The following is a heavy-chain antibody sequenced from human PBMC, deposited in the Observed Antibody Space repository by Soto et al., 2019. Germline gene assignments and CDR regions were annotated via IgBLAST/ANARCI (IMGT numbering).Heavy chain of an antibody. CDR3: AKRNILTGYYPGNFDY. J-gene: IGHJ4*02. CDR1: GFTFSSYA. V-gene: IGHV3-23*01. CDR2: ISGSGGST. Sequence: GGSLRLSCAASGFTFSSYAMSWVRQAPGKGLEWVSAISGSGGSTYYADSVKGRFTISRDNSKNTLYLQMNSLRAEDTAVYYCAKRNILTGYYPGNFDYWGQGTLVTVSS. D-gene: IGHD3-9*01.